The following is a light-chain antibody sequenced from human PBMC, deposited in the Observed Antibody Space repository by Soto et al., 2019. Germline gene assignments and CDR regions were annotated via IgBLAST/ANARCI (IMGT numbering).Light chain of an antibody. CDR2: KTS. CDR1: QSISSW. CDR3: QHYKDYSWT. V-gene: IGKV1-5*03. J-gene: IGKJ1*01. Sequence: DIHMTQSPSTLSASVGDRVTITCRASQSISSWLAWYQQKPGKAPKLLIYKTSSLETGVPSRFRGSGSGTEFTLTISSLQPDDFATYYCQHYKDYSWTFGQGTKVEVK.